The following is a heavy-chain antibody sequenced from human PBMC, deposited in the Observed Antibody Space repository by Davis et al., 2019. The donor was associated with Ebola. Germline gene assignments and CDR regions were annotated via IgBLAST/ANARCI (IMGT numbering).Heavy chain of an antibody. D-gene: IGHD1-1*01. CDR3: ARAQFPTTSDH. Sequence: ASVKVSCKASGYTFTNYGITWVRQAPGQGLEWMGWINPHNGNTNYAQNVQGRVIMTTDTATTTAYMEVGGLRSDDTAVYYCARAQFPTTSDHWGQGTLDTVSS. CDR2: INPHNGNT. V-gene: IGHV1-18*04. J-gene: IGHJ4*02. CDR1: GYTFTNYG.